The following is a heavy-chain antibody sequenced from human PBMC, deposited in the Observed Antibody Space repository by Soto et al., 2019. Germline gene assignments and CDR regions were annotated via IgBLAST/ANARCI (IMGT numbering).Heavy chain of an antibody. J-gene: IGHJ4*02. Sequence: GESLKISCKGSGYSFNTYYIGWVRQMPGKGLEWMGIIYPDDFDTRYSPSFQGHVTISADKSISTAYLQWSSLKASDTAMYYCARLQAAAGDNDLTFDYWGQGTLVTVSS. D-gene: IGHD6-13*01. CDR1: GYSFNTYY. V-gene: IGHV5-51*01. CDR3: ARLQAAAGDNDLTFDY. CDR2: IYPDDFDT.